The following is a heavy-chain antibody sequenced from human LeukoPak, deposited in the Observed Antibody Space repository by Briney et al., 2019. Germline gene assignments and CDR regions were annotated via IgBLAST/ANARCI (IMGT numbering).Heavy chain of an antibody. D-gene: IGHD6-19*01. V-gene: IGHV4-4*07. CDR2: IYTSGST. CDR1: GGSISSYY. J-gene: IGHJ4*02. CDR3: ARESSVAGIVDY. Sequence: SETLSLTCTVSGGSISSYYWSWIRQPAGKGLEWIGRIYTSGSTNYNPSLKSRVTMSVDTSKNQFSPKLSSVTAADTAVYYCARESSVAGIVDYWGQGTLVTVSS.